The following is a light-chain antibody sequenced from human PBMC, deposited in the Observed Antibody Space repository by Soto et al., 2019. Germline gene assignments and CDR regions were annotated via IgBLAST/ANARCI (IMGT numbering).Light chain of an antibody. Sequence: EIVLTQSPATLSLSPGERATLSCRASQRVSSFLAWYQQKPGQAPRLLIYDASNKATGIPARFSGSGSGTDFTLTIISLEPEDSAVYYCHQRDIWPLTFGGGTKVEIK. V-gene: IGKV3-11*01. CDR2: DAS. J-gene: IGKJ4*01. CDR3: HQRDIWPLT. CDR1: QRVSSF.